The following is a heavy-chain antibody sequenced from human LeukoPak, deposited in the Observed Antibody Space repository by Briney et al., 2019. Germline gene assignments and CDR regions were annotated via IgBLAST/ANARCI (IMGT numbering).Heavy chain of an antibody. Sequence: PGGSLRLSCASSGFTFSSYGFHWVRQAPGKGLEWVAFIRYDGIHEFYADSVKGRFTISRDNSKDTPFLQMNSLRAEDTAVYYCARGDSGDGDSPGNPAYAFDYWGQGTLVTVSS. CDR2: IRYDGIHE. J-gene: IGHJ4*02. CDR3: ARGDSGDGDSPGNPAYAFDY. D-gene: IGHD4-17*01. CDR1: GFTFSSYG. V-gene: IGHV3-30*02.